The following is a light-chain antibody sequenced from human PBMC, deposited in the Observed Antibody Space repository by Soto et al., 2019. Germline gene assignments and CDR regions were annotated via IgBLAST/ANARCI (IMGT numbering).Light chain of an antibody. Sequence: DIQMTQSPSTLSASVGDRVTITCRSSQSISSWLAWYQQKPWKAPKLLIYDASSLESGVPSRFSGSVSGTEFTLTISSLQPDDFATYYCQQYGSYSPTFGQGTKVDIK. V-gene: IGKV1-5*01. CDR3: QQYGSYSPT. CDR1: QSISSW. J-gene: IGKJ1*01. CDR2: DAS.